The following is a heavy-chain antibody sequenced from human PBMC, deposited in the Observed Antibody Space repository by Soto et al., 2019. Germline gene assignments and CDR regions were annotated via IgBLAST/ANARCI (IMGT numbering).Heavy chain of an antibody. Sequence: QVHLVESGGGVVQPGRSLRLSCAASGFIFSSYAMHWVRQAPGKGLEWVASIWYDGSNKYYADSVKGRFTISRDNSRNTLYLQMSTLGADDTAVYYCVRGPYLREFDWWGQGTLVIVSS. CDR3: VRGPYLREFDW. V-gene: IGHV3-33*01. CDR1: GFIFSSYA. CDR2: IWYDGSNK. J-gene: IGHJ4*02. D-gene: IGHD2-21*01.